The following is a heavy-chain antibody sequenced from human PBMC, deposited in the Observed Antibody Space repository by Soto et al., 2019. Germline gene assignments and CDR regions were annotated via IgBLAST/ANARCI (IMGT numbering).Heavy chain of an antibody. CDR2: INPGGGRT. CDR3: ARGGNFWSGYQYYYYGMDV. J-gene: IGHJ6*02. V-gene: IGHV1-46*01. CDR1: GYTSTSYY. D-gene: IGHD3-3*01. Sequence: GASVKVSCKATGYTSTSYYMHGLGQAPAQGLAWMGIINPGGGRTSYAQKFQGRVTMTRDTSTSTVYMELSSLRSEDTALYYCARGGNFWSGYQYYYYGMDVGGQGTS.